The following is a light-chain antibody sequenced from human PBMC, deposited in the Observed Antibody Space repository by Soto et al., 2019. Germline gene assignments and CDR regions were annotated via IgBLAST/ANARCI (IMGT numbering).Light chain of an antibody. J-gene: IGKJ1*01. CDR2: AVS. Sequence: EIVLTQSPGTLSLSPGERATISCRASRTVDSTYLAWYQQKAGQAPRLLIYAVSTRATGIPDRFSGSGSGTDFTLTISRLEPEDFAVYHCQQYVGSSRTFGRGTKVDMK. V-gene: IGKV3-20*01. CDR1: RTVDSTY. CDR3: QQYVGSSRT.